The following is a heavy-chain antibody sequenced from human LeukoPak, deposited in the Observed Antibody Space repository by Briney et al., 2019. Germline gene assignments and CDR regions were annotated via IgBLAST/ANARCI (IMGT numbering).Heavy chain of an antibody. CDR2: ISYDGSNK. J-gene: IGHJ5*02. V-gene: IGHV3-30-3*01. CDR1: GFTFSSYA. Sequence: PGGSLRLSCAASGFTFSSYAMHWVRQAPGKGLEWVAVISYDGSNKYYADSVKGRFTISRDNAKNSLYLQMNSLRAEDTAVYYCARDGYQLLEAWFDPWGQGTLVTVSS. D-gene: IGHD2-2*01. CDR3: ARDGYQLLEAWFDP.